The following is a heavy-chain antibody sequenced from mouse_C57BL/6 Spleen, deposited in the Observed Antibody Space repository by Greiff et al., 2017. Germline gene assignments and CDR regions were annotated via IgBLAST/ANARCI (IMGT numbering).Heavy chain of an antibody. J-gene: IGHJ4*01. CDR1: GYTFTSYW. CDR3: ARVSVVAKAMDY. D-gene: IGHD1-1*01. Sequence: QVQLQQPGAELVKPGASVKLSCKASGYTFTSYWMPWVKQRPGPGLEWIGMIPPNSGSTNYNEKFKSKTTLTVDDSSSTAYMQLSSLTSEDAAVYYCARVSVVAKAMDYWGQGTSVTVSS. CDR2: IPPNSGST. V-gene: IGHV1-64*01.